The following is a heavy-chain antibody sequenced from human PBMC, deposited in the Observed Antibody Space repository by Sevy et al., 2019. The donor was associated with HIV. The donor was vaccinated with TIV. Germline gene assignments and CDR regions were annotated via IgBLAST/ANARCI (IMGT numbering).Heavy chain of an antibody. Sequence: ASVKVSCQTSGYSFSDYYLNWIRQAPGQGLEWLGWINPDSGGSKAAEKFLGRLTMTSDTSISTFFMELTGLTSDDTALYYCARECLDDGSYLGDYWGQGTQVTVSS. CDR3: ARECLDDGSYLGDY. J-gene: IGHJ4*02. V-gene: IGHV1-2*02. CDR2: INPDSGGS. CDR1: GYSFSDYY. D-gene: IGHD3-16*01.